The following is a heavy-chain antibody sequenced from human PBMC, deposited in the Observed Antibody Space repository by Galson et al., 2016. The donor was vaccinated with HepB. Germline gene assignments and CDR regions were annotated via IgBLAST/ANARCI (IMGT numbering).Heavy chain of an antibody. V-gene: IGHV2-5*01. CDR2: IYWNDDQ. CDR1: GFSLTTSGVG. D-gene: IGHD3-10*01. J-gene: IGHJ3*02. CDR3: AHRPSYYGSGSTSFDI. Sequence: PALVKPTQTLTLTCTCSGFSLTTSGVGVAWIRQPPGKALEWLALIYWNDDQRSSPSLKSRLTITKDTSKNQVVLTMTNMDPVDTAPYYCAHRPSYYGSGSTSFDIWGQGTMVTVSS.